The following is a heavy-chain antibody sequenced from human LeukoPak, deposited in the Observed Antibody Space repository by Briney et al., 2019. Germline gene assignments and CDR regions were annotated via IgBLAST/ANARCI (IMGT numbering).Heavy chain of an antibody. V-gene: IGHV2-5*02. CDR3: AHGYSSRRPEYYFDY. J-gene: IGHJ4*02. Sequence: SGPTLVKPTQTLTLTCTFSGFSLSTRGVGVGWIRQPPGKALEWLALIYWDDDKRYSPSLKSRLTITKDTSKNQVVLTMTNMDPVDTATYYCAHGYSSRRPEYYFDYWGQGTLVTVSS. D-gene: IGHD6-13*01. CDR1: GFSLSTRGVG. CDR2: IYWDDDK.